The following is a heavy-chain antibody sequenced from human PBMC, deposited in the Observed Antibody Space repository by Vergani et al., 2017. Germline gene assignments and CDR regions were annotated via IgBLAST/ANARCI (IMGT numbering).Heavy chain of an antibody. Sequence: QVQLQESGPGLVKPSETLSLTCTVSGGFISSYYWSWIRQPPGKGLEWIGYIYYSGSTNYNPSLKSRVTISVDTSKNPFSLKLSSVTAADTAVYYCARSLPYNPLRDWGQGTLVTVSS. D-gene: IGHD1-1*01. CDR2: IYYSGST. V-gene: IGHV4-59*01. CDR3: ARSLPYNPLRD. J-gene: IGHJ4*02. CDR1: GGFISSYY.